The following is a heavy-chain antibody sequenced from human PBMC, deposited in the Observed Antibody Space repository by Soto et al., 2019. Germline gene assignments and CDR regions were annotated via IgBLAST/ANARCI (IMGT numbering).Heavy chain of an antibody. J-gene: IGHJ6*02. CDR1: GVSVSSGSYY. CDR3: ARTYCTTTACQAHGIDV. V-gene: IGHV4-61*01. D-gene: IGHD4-4*01. CDR2: IYYSGTT. Sequence: NPSETLSLTCTVSGVSVSSGSYYWTWIRQPPGKGLEWLGYIYYSGTTNYNPPLKSRITISVDTSGNQFSLKLSSVTAADTAVYFCARTYCTTTACQAHGIDVWGQGTTVTVSS.